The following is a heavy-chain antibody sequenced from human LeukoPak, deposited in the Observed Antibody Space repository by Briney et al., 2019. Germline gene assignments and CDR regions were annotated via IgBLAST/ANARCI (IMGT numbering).Heavy chain of an antibody. Sequence: AASVKVSCKASGYTFTGYYMHWVRQAPGQGLEWMGWINPNSDGTNYAQKFQGRVTMTRDTSISTAYMELSRLRSDDTAVYYCARDKDSSGYYYDDNWFDPWGQGTLVTVSS. CDR2: INPNSDGT. D-gene: IGHD3-22*01. CDR3: ARDKDSSGYYYDDNWFDP. V-gene: IGHV1-2*02. J-gene: IGHJ5*02. CDR1: GYTFTGYY.